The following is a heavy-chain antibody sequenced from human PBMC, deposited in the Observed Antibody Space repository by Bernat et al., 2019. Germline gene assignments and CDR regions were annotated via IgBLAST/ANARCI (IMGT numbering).Heavy chain of an antibody. V-gene: IGHV3-21*02. CDR1: GFTFSSYS. CDR2: ISSSSSYI. Sequence: EVRLVESGGGLVAPGRSLRLSCAASGFTFSSYSMNWVRQAPGKGLEWVSSISSSSSYIYYADAEKGRCSISRDNAKNSWYLEMDGLRAEGAAVYYCAGIRGGDFDYWGQGTLVTVSS. CDR3: AGIRGGDFDY. D-gene: IGHD3-16*01. J-gene: IGHJ4*02.